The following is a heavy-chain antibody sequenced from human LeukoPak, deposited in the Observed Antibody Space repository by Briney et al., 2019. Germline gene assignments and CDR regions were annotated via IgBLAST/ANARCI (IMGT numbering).Heavy chain of an antibody. V-gene: IGHV4-34*01. J-gene: IGHJ4*02. CDR1: GGSFSGYY. Sequence: PSETLSLTCAVYGGSFSGYYWSWIRQPPGKGLEWIGENNHSGSTNYNPSLKSRVTISVDTSKSQFSLKLSSVTAADTAVYYCARLRYFDWLADYWGQGTLVTVSS. CDR2: NNHSGST. CDR3: ARLRYFDWLADY. D-gene: IGHD3-9*01.